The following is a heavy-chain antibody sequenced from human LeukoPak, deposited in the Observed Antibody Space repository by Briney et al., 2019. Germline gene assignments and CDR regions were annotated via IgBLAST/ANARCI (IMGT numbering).Heavy chain of an antibody. CDR2: ISSSSSYI. CDR3: ARAYYYGSGSPSNEGYYYGMDV. Sequence: GGSLRLSCAASGFTFSSYSMNWVRQAPGKGLEWVSSISSSSSYIYYADSVKGRFTISRDNAKNSLYLQMNSQRAEDTAVYYCARAYYYGSGSPSNEGYYYGMDVWGQGTTVTVSS. CDR1: GFTFSSYS. V-gene: IGHV3-21*01. D-gene: IGHD3-10*01. J-gene: IGHJ6*02.